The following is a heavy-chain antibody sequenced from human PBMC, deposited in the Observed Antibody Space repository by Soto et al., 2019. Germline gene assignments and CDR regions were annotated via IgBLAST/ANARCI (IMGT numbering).Heavy chain of an antibody. CDR3: AREGSIAARPRGWFEP. V-gene: IGHV6-1*01. D-gene: IGHD6-6*01. Sequence: SXTLSLTCAISGYSVSSNSAAWNWIIQSPSRGLEWLGRTYYRSKWYNDYAVSVKSRITINPDTSKNQFSLQLNSVTPEDTAVYYCAREGSIAARPRGWFEPWGQGTLVTVSS. J-gene: IGHJ5*02. CDR2: TYYRSKWYN. CDR1: GYSVSSNSAA.